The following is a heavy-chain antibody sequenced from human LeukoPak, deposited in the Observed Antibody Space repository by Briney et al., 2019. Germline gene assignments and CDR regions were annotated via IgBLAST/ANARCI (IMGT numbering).Heavy chain of an antibody. CDR3: AELGITMIGGV. Sequence: GGSLRLSCVASGFTFSSRMTWVRQAPGKGLEWVSYISSSGSTIYYADSVKGRFTISRDNAKNSLYLQMNSLRAEDTAVYYCAELGITMIGGVWGKGTTVTISS. D-gene: IGHD3-10*02. CDR2: ISSSGSTI. J-gene: IGHJ6*04. CDR1: GFTFSSR. V-gene: IGHV3-48*04.